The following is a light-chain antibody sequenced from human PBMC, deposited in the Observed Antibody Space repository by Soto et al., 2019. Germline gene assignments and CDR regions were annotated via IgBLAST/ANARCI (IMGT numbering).Light chain of an antibody. Sequence: EIVLTQSPATLSLSPGERATISCRASQSVSSSYLAWYQQKPGQPPRLLIYGASSRATGIPDRFSGSGCGTDFTLTISRLQPEDVAVFYCQHYDSFLITFGQGTRLEIK. CDR1: QSVSSSY. V-gene: IGKV3-20*01. J-gene: IGKJ5*01. CDR3: QHYDSFLIT. CDR2: GAS.